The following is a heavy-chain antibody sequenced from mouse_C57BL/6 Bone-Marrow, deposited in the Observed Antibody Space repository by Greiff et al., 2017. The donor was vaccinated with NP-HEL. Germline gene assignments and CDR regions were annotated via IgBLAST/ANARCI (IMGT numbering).Heavy chain of an antibody. CDR3: AITTVVAEWYFDV. CDR2: IDPANGNT. D-gene: IGHD1-1*01. J-gene: IGHJ1*03. V-gene: IGHV14-3*01. Sequence: VQLQQSVAELVRPGASVKLSCTASGFNIKHTYMHWVKQRPEQGLEWIGRIDPANGNTKYAPKFQGKATITADTSSNTAYLQLSSLTAEDTAIYYCAITTVVAEWYFDVWGTGTTVTVSS. CDR1: GFNIKHTY.